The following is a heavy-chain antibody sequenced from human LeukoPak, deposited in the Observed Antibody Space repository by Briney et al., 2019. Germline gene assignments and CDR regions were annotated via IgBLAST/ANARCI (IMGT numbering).Heavy chain of an antibody. V-gene: IGHV3-21*01. CDR1: GFTFSSYS. CDR3: ARDNGYSYGLPLGLGAFDI. J-gene: IGHJ3*02. D-gene: IGHD5-18*01. Sequence: GGSLRLSCAASGFTFSSYSMNWVRQAPGKGLEWVSSISSSSNSIYYADSVKGRFTISRDNAKNSLYLQMNSLRAEDTAVYYCARDNGYSYGLPLGLGAFDIWGQGTMVTVSS. CDR2: ISSSSNSI.